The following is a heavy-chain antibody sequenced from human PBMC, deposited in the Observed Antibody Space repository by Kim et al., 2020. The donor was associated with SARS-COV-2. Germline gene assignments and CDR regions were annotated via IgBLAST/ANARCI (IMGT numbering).Heavy chain of an antibody. CDR2: IWNDGSYA. J-gene: IGHJ4*02. CDR3: AKASSGGPGCFYMDF. CDR1: GFTFSNHA. V-gene: IGHV3-33*03. D-gene: IGHD2-15*01. Sequence: GGSLRLSCAASGFTFSNHAMHWVRQAPGKGLEWVGIIWNDGSYAYYGDSVKGRFTISRDNSKNTLYLQLNNLRVEDTAVYYCAKASSGGPGCFYMDFWGLGTLVTVSS.